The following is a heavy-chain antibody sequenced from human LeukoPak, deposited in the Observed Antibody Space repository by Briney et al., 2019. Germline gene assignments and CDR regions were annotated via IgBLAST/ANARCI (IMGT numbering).Heavy chain of an antibody. D-gene: IGHD2-15*01. Sequence: GGSLRLSCAASGFTFSSYGMHWVRQAPGKGLEWVAVISYDGSNKYYADSVKGRFTISRDNSKNTLYLQMNSLRAEDTAVYYCAKDRSCSGGSCGIDYWGRGTLVTVSS. J-gene: IGHJ4*02. CDR3: AKDRSCSGGSCGIDY. CDR1: GFTFSSYG. V-gene: IGHV3-30*18. CDR2: ISYDGSNK.